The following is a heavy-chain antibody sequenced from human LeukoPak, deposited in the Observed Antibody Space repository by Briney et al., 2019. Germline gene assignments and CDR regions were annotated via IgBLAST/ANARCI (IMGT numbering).Heavy chain of an antibody. CDR3: AREFSSKLEWLAYVTGDDAFDV. J-gene: IGHJ3*01. CDR2: VNPKTGGT. D-gene: IGHD3-3*01. V-gene: IGHV1-2*02. CDR1: GYSFTGYH. Sequence: ASVKVSCKAFGYSFTGYHLHWVRQAPRQGLEWMGWVNPKTGGTNYARKFQGRVTMTRDTSINTVNMELRRLTSDDTAVYYCAREFSSKLEWLAYVTGDDAFDVWGQGTMITVS.